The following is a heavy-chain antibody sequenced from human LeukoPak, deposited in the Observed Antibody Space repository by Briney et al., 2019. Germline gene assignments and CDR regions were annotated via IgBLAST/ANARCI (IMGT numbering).Heavy chain of an antibody. D-gene: IGHD2-2*01. J-gene: IGHJ4*02. V-gene: IGHV3-48*03. Sequence: GGSLRLSCAASGFAFSSYEMNWVRQAPGKGLEWVSYISSSGSTIYYADSVKGRFTISRDNAKNSLYLQMNSLRAEDTAVYYCARLSSLGSYFDYWGQGTLVTVSS. CDR1: GFAFSSYE. CDR3: ARLSSLGSYFDY. CDR2: ISSSGSTI.